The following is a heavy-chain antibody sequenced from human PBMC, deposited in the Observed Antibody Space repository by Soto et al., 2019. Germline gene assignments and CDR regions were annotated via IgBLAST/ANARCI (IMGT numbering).Heavy chain of an antibody. D-gene: IGHD2-2*01. J-gene: IGHJ6*03. V-gene: IGHV3-23*01. Sequence: QPGGSLRLSCAASGFTFSNYAMSWVRQAPGKGLEWVSAMSGSAGGTYYADSVKGRFTISRDNSKNTLYLQLNSLRVEDTAVYYCAKESLDVARYCSTTSCLDRGYMDVWGKGTTVTVSS. CDR1: GFTFSNYA. CDR2: MSGSAGGT. CDR3: AKESLDVARYCSTTSCLDRGYMDV.